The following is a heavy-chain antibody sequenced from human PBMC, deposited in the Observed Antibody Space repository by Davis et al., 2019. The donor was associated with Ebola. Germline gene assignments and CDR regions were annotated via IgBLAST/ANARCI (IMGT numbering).Heavy chain of an antibody. CDR1: GYTFTGYY. CDR2: INPNSGGT. J-gene: IGHJ6*02. V-gene: IGHV1-2*02. Sequence: ASVKVSCKASGYTFTGYYMHWVRQAPGQGLEWMGWINPNSGGTNYAQKFQGRVTMTRDTSISTAYMELSRLRSDDTAVYYCAREVRYSYVVYGMDVWGQGTTVTVSS. D-gene: IGHD5-18*01. CDR3: AREVRYSYVVYGMDV.